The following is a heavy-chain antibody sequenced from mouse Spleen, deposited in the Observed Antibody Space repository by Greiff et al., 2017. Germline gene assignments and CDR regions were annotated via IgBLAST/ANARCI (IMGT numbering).Heavy chain of an antibody. Sequence: EVMLVESGGGLVQPGGSLKLSCAASGFTFSDYYMYWVRQTPEKRLEGVAYISNGGGSTYYPDTVKGRFTISRDNAKNTMYLQMSRLKSEDTAMYYCARPFYGSSPWFAYWGQGTLVTVSA. V-gene: IGHV5-12*01. CDR1: GFTFSDYY. D-gene: IGHD1-1*01. CDR2: ISNGGGST. CDR3: ARPFYGSSPWFAY. J-gene: IGHJ3*01.